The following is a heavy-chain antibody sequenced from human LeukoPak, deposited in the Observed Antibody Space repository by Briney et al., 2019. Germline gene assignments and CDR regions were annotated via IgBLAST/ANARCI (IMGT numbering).Heavy chain of an antibody. V-gene: IGHV3-7*01. D-gene: IGHD2-2*01. Sequence: PGGSLRLSCAASGFPFSSFWMNWVRQTPGRGLEWLANIRPDGSEQYYVDSVRGRFTISRDNAKNSVYLDMNNLRVDDTGVYYCSGRDSSRSPWAYWGHGTLVSVSS. CDR1: GFPFSSFW. J-gene: IGHJ4*01. CDR3: SGRDSSRSPWAY. CDR2: IRPDGSEQ.